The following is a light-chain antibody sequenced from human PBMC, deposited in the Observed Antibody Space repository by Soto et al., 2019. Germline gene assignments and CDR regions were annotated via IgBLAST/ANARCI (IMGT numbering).Light chain of an antibody. J-gene: IGLJ1*01. CDR1: SSDVGGYNH. Sequence: QSALTQPASVSGSPGQSITISCTGTSSDVGGYNHVSWYQQYPGKAPKLMIYDVSNRPSGVSNRFSGSKSGNTASLTISRLQAEDEADYYCSSYTSSSTFYVFGTGTKVTVL. CDR3: SSYTSSSTFYV. V-gene: IGLV2-14*03. CDR2: DVS.